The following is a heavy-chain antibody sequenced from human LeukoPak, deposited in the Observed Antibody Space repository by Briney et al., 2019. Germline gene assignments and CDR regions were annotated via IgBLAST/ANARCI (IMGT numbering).Heavy chain of an antibody. D-gene: IGHD6-6*01. V-gene: IGHV4-59*01. Sequence: PSETLSLTCTVSGGSISSYYWSWIRQPPGKGLEWIGYIYYGGSTNYNPSLKSRVTISVDTSKNQFSLKLSSVTAADTAVYYCAREAREYSSSSDPYYMDVWGKGTTVTVSS. CDR2: IYYGGST. J-gene: IGHJ6*03. CDR1: GGSISSYY. CDR3: AREAREYSSSSDPYYMDV.